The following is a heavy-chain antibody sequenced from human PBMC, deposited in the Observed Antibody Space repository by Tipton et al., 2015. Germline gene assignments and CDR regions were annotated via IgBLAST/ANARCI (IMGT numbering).Heavy chain of an antibody. Sequence: TLSLTCTVSGGSISSSSYYWGWIRQPPGKGLEWIGTIYYSGSTYYNPSLKSRVTISVDTSKNQFSLKLSSVTAADTAVYYCARDEKIAVAGGYYYYGMDVWGQGTTVTVSS. CDR3: ARDEKIAVAGGYYYYGMDV. CDR1: GGSISSSSYY. D-gene: IGHD6-19*01. V-gene: IGHV4-39*07. CDR2: IYYSGST. J-gene: IGHJ6*02.